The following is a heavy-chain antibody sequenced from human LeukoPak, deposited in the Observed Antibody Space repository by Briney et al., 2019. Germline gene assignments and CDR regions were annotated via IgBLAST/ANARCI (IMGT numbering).Heavy chain of an antibody. J-gene: IGHJ4*02. CDR1: GVSISSYY. Sequence: SETLSLTCSVSGVSISSYYWSWIRQPLGRGLEWVGYIYFSGSINYNPSLKSRVTISADASKNQLSLKLSSVTAADTAVYYCARSSGYTYGSDYWGQGTLVTVSS. V-gene: IGHV4-59*08. CDR2: IYFSGSI. D-gene: IGHD5-18*01. CDR3: ARSSGYTYGSDY.